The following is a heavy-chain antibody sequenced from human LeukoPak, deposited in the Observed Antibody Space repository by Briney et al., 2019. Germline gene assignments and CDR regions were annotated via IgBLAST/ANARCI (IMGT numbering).Heavy chain of an antibody. CDR3: ARGSITIFGVVEYGMDV. CDR1: GGSFSGYY. D-gene: IGHD3-3*01. V-gene: IGHV4-34*01. J-gene: IGHJ6*02. Sequence: SETLSLTYAVYGGSFSGYYWSWIRQPPGKGLEWIGEINHSGSTNYNPSLKSRVTISVDTSKNQFSLKLSSVTAADTAVYYCARGSITIFGVVEYGMDVWGQGTTVTVSS. CDR2: INHSGST.